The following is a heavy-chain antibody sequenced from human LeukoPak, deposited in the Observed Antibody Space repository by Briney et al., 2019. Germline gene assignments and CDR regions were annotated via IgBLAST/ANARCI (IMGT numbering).Heavy chain of an antibody. V-gene: IGHV4-59*01. CDR3: AGVRPMATTYYFDY. CDR1: GGSISSYY. Sequence: SETLSLTCTVSGGSISSYYWSWIRQPPGKGLEWIGYIYYSGSTNYNPSLKSRVTISVDTSKNQFSLKLSSVTAADTAVYYCAGVRPMATTYYFDYWGQGTLVTVSS. J-gene: IGHJ4*02. CDR2: IYYSGST. D-gene: IGHD5-24*01.